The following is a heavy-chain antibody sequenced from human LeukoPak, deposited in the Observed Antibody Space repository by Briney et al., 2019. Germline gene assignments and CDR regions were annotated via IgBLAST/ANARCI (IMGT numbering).Heavy chain of an antibody. CDR2: IHSAGRST. D-gene: IGHD2-15*01. Sequence: GGSLRLSCAASGFTFSSYWMHWVRQAPGKGLVWVSRIHSAGRSTSSADPVKGRFTISRDNAKNTLYLQMNSLRTEDTAVYYCARDQLYCSGGICYFDYWGQGTLVTVSS. CDR1: GFTFSSYW. V-gene: IGHV3-74*01. CDR3: ARDQLYCSGGICYFDY. J-gene: IGHJ4*02.